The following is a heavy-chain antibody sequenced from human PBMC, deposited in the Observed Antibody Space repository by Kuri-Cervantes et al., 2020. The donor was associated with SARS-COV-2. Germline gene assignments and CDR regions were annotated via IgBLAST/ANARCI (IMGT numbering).Heavy chain of an antibody. D-gene: IGHD3-3*01. Sequence: GESLKISCTASGFTFGDYAMSWVRQAPGKGLEWVGFIRSKAYGGTTEYAASVKGRFTISRDDPKSIAYLQMNSLKTEDTAVYYCTRNDFWSGYSNYWGQGTLVTVSS. J-gene: IGHJ4*02. V-gene: IGHV3-49*04. CDR1: GFTFGDYA. CDR3: TRNDFWSGYSNY. CDR2: IRSKAYGGTT.